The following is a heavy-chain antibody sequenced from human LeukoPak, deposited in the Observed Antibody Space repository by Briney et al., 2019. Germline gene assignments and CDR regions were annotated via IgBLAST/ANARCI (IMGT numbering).Heavy chain of an antibody. CDR2: IYSDGST. CDR3: ARERGRGRDSPWFDY. J-gene: IGHJ4*02. V-gene: IGHV3-53*01. Sequence: GGSLRLSCAASGFTVSGDFMSWVRQAPGKGLEWVSVIYSDGSTYYADSVKGRFTISRDNSKNTLYLQMYGLRAEDTAVYYCARERGRGRDSPWFDYWGQGTLVTVSS. CDR1: GFTVSGDF. D-gene: IGHD3-16*01.